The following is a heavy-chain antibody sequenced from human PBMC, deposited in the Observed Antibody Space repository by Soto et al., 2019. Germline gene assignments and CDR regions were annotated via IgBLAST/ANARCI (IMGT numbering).Heavy chain of an antibody. CDR1: GYTFTSYY. CDR2: INPSGGST. J-gene: IGHJ4*02. Sequence: ASVKVSCKASGYTFTSYYMHWVRQAPGQGLEWMGRINPSGGSTSYAQKFQGRVTMTTDTSTSTAYMELSSLRSEDTAVYYCARVGGTTVTRRHFDYWGQGTLVTVSS. V-gene: IGHV1-46*01. CDR3: ARVGGTTVTRRHFDY. D-gene: IGHD4-17*01.